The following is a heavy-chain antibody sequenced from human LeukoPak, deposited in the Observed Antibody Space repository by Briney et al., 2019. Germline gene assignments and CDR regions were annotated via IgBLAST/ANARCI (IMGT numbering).Heavy chain of an antibody. V-gene: IGHV4-59*01. CDR1: GVSISSYY. D-gene: IGHD3-22*01. CDR3: ARRDSSGYYPDAFDI. Sequence: PSETLSLTCTVSGVSISSYYWGWIRQPPEQGLEWIGYIYYSGSTNYNPSLKSRVTISVDTSRNQFSLKLSSVTAADTAVYYCARRDSSGYYPDAFDIWGQGTMVTVSS. CDR2: IYYSGST. J-gene: IGHJ3*02.